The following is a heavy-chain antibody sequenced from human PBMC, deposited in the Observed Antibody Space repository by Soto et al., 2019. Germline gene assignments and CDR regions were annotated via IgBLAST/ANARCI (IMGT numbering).Heavy chain of an antibody. CDR1: GFTFSDYY. CDR2: ISGTSDSI. D-gene: IGHD6-13*01. J-gene: IGHJ4*02. Sequence: GGSLRLSCAASGFTFSDYYMSWIRQVPGKGLEWVAYISGTSDSIPYADSVKGRFTISRDNAKNSLYLQMNSLRAEDTAVYYCARVAVITAAGTSDYWSQGTLVTVSS. V-gene: IGHV3-11*06. CDR3: ARVAVITAAGTSDY.